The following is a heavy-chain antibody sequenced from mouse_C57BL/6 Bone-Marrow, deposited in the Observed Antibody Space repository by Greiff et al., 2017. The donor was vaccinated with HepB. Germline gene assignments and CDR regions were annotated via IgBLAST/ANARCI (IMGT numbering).Heavy chain of an antibody. D-gene: IGHD4-1*01. J-gene: IGHJ3*01. CDR2: IRLKSDNYAT. V-gene: IGHV6-3*01. CDR1: GFTFSNYW. Sequence: EVQRVESGGGLVQPGGSMKLSCVASGFTFSNYWMNWVRQSPEKGLEWVAQIRLKSDNYATHYAESVKGRFTISRDDSKSSVYLQMHNLRAEDTGIYYCTGGLGQAFAYWGQGTLVTVSA. CDR3: TGGLGQAFAY.